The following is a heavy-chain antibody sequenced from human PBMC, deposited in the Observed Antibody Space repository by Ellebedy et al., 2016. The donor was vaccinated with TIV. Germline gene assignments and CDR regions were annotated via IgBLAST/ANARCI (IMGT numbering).Heavy chain of an antibody. CDR1: GFTFSNYW. V-gene: IGHV3-7*01. Sequence: PGGSLRLSCAASGFTFSNYWMSRVRQAPGKGLEWVANIKQDGSEKYCVDSVKGRFTISRDNAKNSLYLQMNSLRAEDTAVYYCAHTGLWGQGTLVTVSS. D-gene: IGHD2-8*02. J-gene: IGHJ4*02. CDR2: IKQDGSEK. CDR3: AHTGL.